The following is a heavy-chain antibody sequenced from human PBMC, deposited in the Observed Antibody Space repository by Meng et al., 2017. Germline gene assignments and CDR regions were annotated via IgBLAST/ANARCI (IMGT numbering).Heavy chain of an antibody. CDR2: IIPILGIE. V-gene: IGHV1-69*04. D-gene: IGHD2-15*01. Sequence: SVKVSCKASGGTFSSYTISWVRQAPGQGLEWMGRIIPILGIENYAQKFQGRVTITADKSTSTAYMELSSLRSEDTAVYYCAREHCSGGSCYSYFDYWGQGTLVTVSS. CDR1: GGTFSSYT. CDR3: AREHCSGGSCYSYFDY. J-gene: IGHJ4*02.